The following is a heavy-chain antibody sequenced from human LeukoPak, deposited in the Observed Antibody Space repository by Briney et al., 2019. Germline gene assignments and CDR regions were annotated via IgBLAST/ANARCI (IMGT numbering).Heavy chain of an antibody. J-gene: IGHJ4*02. D-gene: IGHD1-26*01. V-gene: IGHV4-39*01. Sequence: SETLSLTCTVSGVSISTSTYYWAWIRQPPGKGPEWIGSMFYRGSTYYNASLKSRVTISVDTSKNQFSLNLSSVTASDTAIFYCARQGGWGGAASLIEYWGQGTLVTVSS. CDR2: MFYRGST. CDR3: ARQGGWGGAASLIEY. CDR1: GVSISTSTYY.